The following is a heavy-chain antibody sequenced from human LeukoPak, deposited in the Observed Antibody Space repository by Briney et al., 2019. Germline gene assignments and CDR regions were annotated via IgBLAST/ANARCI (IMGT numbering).Heavy chain of an antibody. Sequence: GESLKISCKGSGYSFTSYWIGWVRLMPGKGLEWMGIIYPGDSDTRYSPSFQGQVTISADKSISTAYLQWSSLKASDTAMYYCARLDIVVVPAAGDAFDIWGQGTMVTVSS. CDR3: ARLDIVVVPAAGDAFDI. D-gene: IGHD2-2*01. V-gene: IGHV5-51*01. J-gene: IGHJ3*02. CDR1: GYSFTSYW. CDR2: IYPGDSDT.